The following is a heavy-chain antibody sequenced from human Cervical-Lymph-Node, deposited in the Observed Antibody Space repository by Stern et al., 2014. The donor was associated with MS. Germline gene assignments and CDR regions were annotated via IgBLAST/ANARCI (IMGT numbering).Heavy chain of an antibody. CDR1: GYTFSNYW. CDR3: ARRKYSSSYYYYFGMDV. J-gene: IGHJ6*02. CDR2: IFPGASDA. V-gene: IGHV5-51*03. D-gene: IGHD6-13*01. Sequence: VQLVESGAEVKKPGESLRISCKGSGYTFSNYWIGWVRQMPGQGPEWIGGIFPGASDARYSPSFQGQITISADKSSNTAFLQWNSLKASDTAMYYCARRKYSSSYYYYFGMDVWGQGTTVTVSS.